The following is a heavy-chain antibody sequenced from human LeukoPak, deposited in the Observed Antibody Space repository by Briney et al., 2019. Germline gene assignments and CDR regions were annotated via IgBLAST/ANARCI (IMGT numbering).Heavy chain of an antibody. CDR1: GFTFSNYA. J-gene: IGHJ6*03. Sequence: PGGSLRLSCAASGFTFSNYAMSWVRQTPGKGLEWVSLISWDGGSTYYADSVKGRFTISRDNSKNSLYLQMNSLRTEDTALYYCAKDNRNRGYYYMDVWGKGTTVTVSS. D-gene: IGHD3-16*01. CDR2: ISWDGGST. CDR3: AKDNRNRGYYYMDV. V-gene: IGHV3-43*02.